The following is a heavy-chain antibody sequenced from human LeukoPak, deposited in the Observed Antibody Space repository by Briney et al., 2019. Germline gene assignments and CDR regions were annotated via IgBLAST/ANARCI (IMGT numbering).Heavy chain of an antibody. CDR2: VYNSGST. D-gene: IGHD4-17*01. Sequence: SEPLPPTGTVLVGSVSSGGYYWSWIRKPPGKGLEGIGYVYNSGSTNYNPSLKSRVTISVDTSKNQFSLKLTSVTAADTGVYYCARESYGDYAYFDYWGQGTLVTVSS. J-gene: IGHJ4*02. CDR1: VGSVSSGGYY. CDR3: ARESYGDYAYFDY. V-gene: IGHV4-61*08.